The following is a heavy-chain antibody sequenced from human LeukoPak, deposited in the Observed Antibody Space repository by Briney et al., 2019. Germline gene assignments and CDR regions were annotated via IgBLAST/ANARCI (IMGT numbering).Heavy chain of an antibody. CDR2: ISYDGSNK. Sequence: PGGSLRLSCAASGFTFSSYGMHWVRQAPGKGLEWVAVISYDGSNKYDADSVKGRFTISRDNSKNTLYLQMNSLRAEDTAVYYYAKESERRIPDYYDSSGYYYYFDYWGQGTLVTVSS. V-gene: IGHV3-30*18. J-gene: IGHJ4*02. D-gene: IGHD3-22*01. CDR1: GFTFSSYG. CDR3: AKESERRIPDYYDSSGYYYYFDY.